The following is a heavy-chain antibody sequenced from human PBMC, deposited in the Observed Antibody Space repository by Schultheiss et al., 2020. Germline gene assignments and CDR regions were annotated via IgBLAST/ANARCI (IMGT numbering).Heavy chain of an antibody. CDR3: ARVGATFDY. Sequence: SETLSLTCTVSGGSISSSSYYWGWIRQPPGKGLEWIGYIYYSGSTNYNPSLKSRVTISVDTSKNQFSLILSSVTAADTAVYYCARVGATFDYWGQGTLVTVSS. D-gene: IGHD1-26*01. V-gene: IGHV4-61*05. J-gene: IGHJ4*02. CDR1: GGSISSSSYY. CDR2: IYYSGST.